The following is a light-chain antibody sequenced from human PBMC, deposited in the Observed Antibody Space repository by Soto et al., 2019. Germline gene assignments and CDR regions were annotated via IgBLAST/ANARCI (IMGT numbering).Light chain of an antibody. Sequence: EILLTQSPPTLSVSPGERATLSCRASQSVSSNLAWYQQKPGQAPRLLIYDASSRATGIPDRFSGGGSGTDFTLTISRLEPEDFAVYYCQQFSSYPLTFGGGTKVDIK. CDR2: DAS. J-gene: IGKJ4*01. CDR1: QSVSSN. CDR3: QQFSSYPLT. V-gene: IGKV3-20*01.